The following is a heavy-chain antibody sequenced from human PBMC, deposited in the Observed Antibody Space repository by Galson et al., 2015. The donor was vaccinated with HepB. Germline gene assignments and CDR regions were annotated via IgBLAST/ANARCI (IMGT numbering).Heavy chain of an antibody. CDR3: AKDDMESPYGGYALDV. J-gene: IGHJ3*01. Sequence: SLRLSCAASGFTFRTHGMHWVRQAPGKGLEWVALIWYDGTNKYYASSMKGRFTISRDNSRDMLYLQMNSLRAEDTAVYYCAKDDMESPYGGYALDVWGQGTMVTVSS. CDR2: IWYDGTNK. V-gene: IGHV3-33*06. CDR1: GFTFRTHG. D-gene: IGHD4/OR15-4a*01.